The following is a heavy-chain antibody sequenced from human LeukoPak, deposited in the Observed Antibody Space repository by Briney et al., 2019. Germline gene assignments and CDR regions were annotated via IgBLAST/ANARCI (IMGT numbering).Heavy chain of an antibody. D-gene: IGHD1-26*01. V-gene: IGHV1-18*01. Sequence: GASVKVSCKASGYTFTSYGISWVRQAPGQGLEWMGWISAYNGNTNYAQKLQGRVTMTTDTSTSTAYMELRSLRSDDTAVYYCARDQWGIVGATTGYWGQGTLVTVSS. CDR1: GYTFTSYG. J-gene: IGHJ4*02. CDR2: ISAYNGNT. CDR3: ARDQWGIVGATTGY.